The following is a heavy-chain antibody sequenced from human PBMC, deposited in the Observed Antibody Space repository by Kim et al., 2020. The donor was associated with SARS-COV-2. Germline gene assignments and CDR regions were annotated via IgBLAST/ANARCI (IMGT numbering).Heavy chain of an antibody. J-gene: IGHJ4*02. CDR2: IFHSGST. CDR1: SDSISSYY. CDR3: ARSEGRASWHQFDY. Sequence: SETLSLTCTVSSDSISSYYWSWIRQLPGKGLEWIGYIFHSGSTNYNPSLKSGVIISWDTSRNHFSLDLTSVSDADTAVYYCARSEGRASWHQFDYWGQG. V-gene: IGHV4-59*01.